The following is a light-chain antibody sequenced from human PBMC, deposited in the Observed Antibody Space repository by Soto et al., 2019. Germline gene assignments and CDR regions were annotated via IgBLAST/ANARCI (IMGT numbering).Light chain of an antibody. Sequence: QSVLTQPPSVSAAPGQKVTISFSGSSSNIGNNYVSWYQQLPGTAPKLLIYDNNKRPSGIPDRFSGYKSGTSATLGITGLQTGDEADYYCGTWDSSLSAGVFGGGTKLTVL. V-gene: IGLV1-51*01. CDR3: GTWDSSLSAGV. CDR1: SSNIGNNY. CDR2: DNN. J-gene: IGLJ2*01.